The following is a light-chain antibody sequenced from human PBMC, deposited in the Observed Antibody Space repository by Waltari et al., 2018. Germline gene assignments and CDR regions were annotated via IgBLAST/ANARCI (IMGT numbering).Light chain of an antibody. CDR2: GAS. Sequence: ELVMTQSPATLPVFPGDRATLSCRASQSIRSNLAWYQHIPGQAPSLLIYGASTRATGIPARFSGSGSGTEFTLTISSLQSEDFAVYFCQQYDNWLGTFGQGTKVEIK. CDR3: QQYDNWLGT. V-gene: IGKV3-15*01. CDR1: QSIRSN. J-gene: IGKJ1*01.